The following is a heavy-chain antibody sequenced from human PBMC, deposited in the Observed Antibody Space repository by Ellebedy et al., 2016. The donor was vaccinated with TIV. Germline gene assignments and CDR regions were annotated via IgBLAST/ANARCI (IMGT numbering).Heavy chain of an antibody. CDR3: ARFGSY. D-gene: IGHD3-10*01. Sequence: SETLSLTXAVSGGSISSGNWWTWVRQPPGKGLEWIGEINRSGSTNYSPSLKSRVTISVDTSKNHFSLKLSSVTAADTAVYYCARFGSYWGQGTLVTVSS. J-gene: IGHJ4*02. CDR1: GGSISSGNW. V-gene: IGHV4-4*02. CDR2: INRSGST.